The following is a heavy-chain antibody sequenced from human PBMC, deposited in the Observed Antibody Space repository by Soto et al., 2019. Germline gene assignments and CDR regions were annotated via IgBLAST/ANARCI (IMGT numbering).Heavy chain of an antibody. J-gene: IGHJ4*02. CDR1: GFIFSTYG. CDR2: VSDDGYTT. V-gene: IGHV3-30*03. D-gene: IGHD2-15*01. Sequence: QVRLVESGGGVVQPGRSLRLSCAASGFIFSTYGMHWVRQAPGKGLQWVAVVSDDGYTTYYAESVKGRFTVSRDSSKNTLYLQMGNLGIGGAAVCWFAGGGFLVVGLDACSFDYWGQGTLVTVSS. CDR3: AGGGFLVVGLDACSFDY.